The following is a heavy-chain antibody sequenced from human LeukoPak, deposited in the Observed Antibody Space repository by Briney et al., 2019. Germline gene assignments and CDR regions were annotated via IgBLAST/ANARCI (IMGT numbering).Heavy chain of an antibody. Sequence: GGSLRLSCAASGFTFSSYEMNWVRQAPGKGLEWVSYISSSGSPMYYADSVEGRFTISRDNAKNSLYLQMNGLRAEDTAVYYCARNFLPRYDSSGYNNWFDPWGQGTLVTVSS. J-gene: IGHJ5*02. CDR1: GFTFSSYE. CDR2: ISSSGSPM. V-gene: IGHV3-48*03. CDR3: ARNFLPRYDSSGYNNWFDP. D-gene: IGHD3-22*01.